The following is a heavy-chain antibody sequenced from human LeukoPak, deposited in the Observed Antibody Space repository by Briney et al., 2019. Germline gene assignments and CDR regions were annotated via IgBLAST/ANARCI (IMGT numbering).Heavy chain of an antibody. V-gene: IGHV4-34*01. CDR1: GGSFSGYY. D-gene: IGHD3-10*01. CDR3: ARGLWFGESRPYYYDY. CDR2: INDSGST. J-gene: IGHJ4*02. Sequence: PSETLSLTCAVYGGSFSGYYWSWLRQPPGKGLEWIGEINDSGSTNYNPGRKSRVTISVDTSMNQFSLKLTSVTAADTAEYYCARGLWFGESRPYYYDYWGQGNLVTVSS.